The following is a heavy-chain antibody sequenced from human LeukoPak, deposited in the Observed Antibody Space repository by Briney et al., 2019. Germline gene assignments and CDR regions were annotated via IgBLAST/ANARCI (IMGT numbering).Heavy chain of an antibody. CDR1: GFTFSSYS. CDR2: ISSSSSYI. Sequence: GGSLRLSCAASGFTFSSYSMNWVRQAPGKGLEWVSSISSSSSYIYYADSVKGRFTISRDNSKNTLYLQMNSLRAGDTAVYYCARAIRDGYNYYYYGMDVWGQGTTVTVSS. CDR3: ARAIRDGYNYYYYGMDV. D-gene: IGHD5-24*01. V-gene: IGHV3-21*01. J-gene: IGHJ6*02.